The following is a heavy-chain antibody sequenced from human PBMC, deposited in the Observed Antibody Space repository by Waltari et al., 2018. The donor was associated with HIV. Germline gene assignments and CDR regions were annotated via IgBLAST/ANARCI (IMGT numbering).Heavy chain of an antibody. CDR3: ARDPSPFRWYFDL. CDR2: TYYRSKWYN. Sequence: QVQLPQSGPGLVKHSQPLSITCPISGASVPSHRSARTYISPSPSRGLEWLGRTYYRSKWYNDYAVSVKSRRISNPDTSKNQFSLQLNSVTPEDTAVYYCARDPSPFRWYFDLWGRGTLVTVSS. J-gene: IGHJ2*01. V-gene: IGHV6-1*01. CDR1: GASVPSHRSA.